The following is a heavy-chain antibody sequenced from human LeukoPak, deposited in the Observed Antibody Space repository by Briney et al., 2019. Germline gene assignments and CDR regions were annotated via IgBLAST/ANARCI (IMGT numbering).Heavy chain of an antibody. CDR1: GFTFSSYS. CDR2: ISSSSSYI. CDR3: AREGYCSGGSCYSVAFDI. D-gene: IGHD2-15*01. Sequence: GGSLRLSCAASGFTFSSYSMNWVRQAPGKGLEWVSSISSSSSYIYYADSVKGRFTISRDNAKNSLYLQMNSLRAEDTAVYYCAREGYCSGGSCYSVAFDIWGQGTMVTVSS. J-gene: IGHJ3*02. V-gene: IGHV3-21*01.